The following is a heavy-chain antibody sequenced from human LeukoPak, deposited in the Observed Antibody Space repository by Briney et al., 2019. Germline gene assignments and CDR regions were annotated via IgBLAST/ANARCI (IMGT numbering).Heavy chain of an antibody. J-gene: IGHJ4*02. D-gene: IGHD1-26*01. V-gene: IGHV4-34*01. CDR1: GGSISSGGYS. CDR3: ARGRWALIVGATHFDY. Sequence: SETLSLTCAVSGGSISSGGYSWSWIRQPPGKGLEWIGEINHSGSTNYNPSLKSRVTISVDTSKNQFSLKLSSVTAADTAVYYCARGRWALIVGATHFDYWGQGTLVTVSS. CDR2: INHSGST.